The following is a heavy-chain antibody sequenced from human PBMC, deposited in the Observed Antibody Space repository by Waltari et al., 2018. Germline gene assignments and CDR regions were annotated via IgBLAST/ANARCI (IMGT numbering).Heavy chain of an antibody. CDR1: GGSFSGYY. CDR2: INHSGST. V-gene: IGHV4-34*01. D-gene: IGHD2-15*01. J-gene: IGHJ3*02. CDR3: ALLYHDAFDI. Sequence: QVQLQQWGAGLLKPSETLSLTCAVYGGSFSGYYWSWIRQPPGKGLEWIGEINHSGSTNYNPSLKSRVTISVDTSKNQFSLKLSSVTAADTAVYYCALLYHDAFDIWGQGTMVTVSS.